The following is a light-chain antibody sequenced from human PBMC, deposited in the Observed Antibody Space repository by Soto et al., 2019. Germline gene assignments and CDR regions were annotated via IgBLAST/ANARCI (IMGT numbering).Light chain of an antibody. CDR3: CSYAGRSTVI. J-gene: IGLJ2*01. CDR2: EGN. V-gene: IGLV2-23*01. CDR1: SGDIGTYNL. Sequence: HSALTQPASVSGSPGQSITISCTGTSGDIGTYNLVSWYQQHPGRAPKLIIFEGNKRPSGVSNRFSASKSGNTASLAVSGLQAEDEADYHCCSYAGRSTVICGGGTKLTVL.